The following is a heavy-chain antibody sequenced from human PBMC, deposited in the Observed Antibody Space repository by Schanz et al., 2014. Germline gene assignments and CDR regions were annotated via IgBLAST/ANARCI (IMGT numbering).Heavy chain of an antibody. Sequence: QVQLVQSGAEVKKPGSSVKVSCKASGGTLQSYTFSWVRQAPGQGLEWMGWMNPNSGTTGYAQKFQGRVTMTRNTSTSTAYMELRGLRSDDTAVYYCARGLVRYFAYWGQGTLVTVSS. CDR3: ARGLVRYFAY. J-gene: IGHJ4*02. CDR2: MNPNSGTT. V-gene: IGHV1-8*01. D-gene: IGHD2-8*02. CDR1: GGTLQSYT.